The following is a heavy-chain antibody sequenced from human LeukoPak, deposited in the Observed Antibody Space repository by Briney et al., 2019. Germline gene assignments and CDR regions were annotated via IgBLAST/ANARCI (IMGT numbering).Heavy chain of an antibody. CDR1: GFTFTSYA. V-gene: IGHV3-30*18. CDR2: ISYDGSNK. D-gene: IGHD3-10*01. CDR3: AKDRGDYGMDV. J-gene: IGHJ6*02. Sequence: QAGGSLRLSCAASGFTFTSYAMHWVRQAPGKGLEWVAVISYDGSNKYYADSVKGRFTISRDNSKNTLYLQMNSLRAEDTAVYYCAKDRGDYGMDVWGQGTTVTVSS.